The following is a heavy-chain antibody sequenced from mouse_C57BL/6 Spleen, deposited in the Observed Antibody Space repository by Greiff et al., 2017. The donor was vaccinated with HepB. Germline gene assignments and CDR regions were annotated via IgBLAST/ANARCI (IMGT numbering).Heavy chain of an antibody. J-gene: IGHJ4*01. Sequence: VQLQQSGPGLVEPSQSLSLTCSVTGYSITSGYYWNWIRQFPGNKLEWMGYISYDGSNNYNPSLKNRISITRGTSKNQFFLKLNSVTTEDTATYYCARGYYDTLYAMDYWGQGTSVTVSS. CDR3: ARGYYDTLYAMDY. D-gene: IGHD2-4*01. CDR2: ISYDGSN. V-gene: IGHV3-6*01. CDR1: GYSITSGYY.